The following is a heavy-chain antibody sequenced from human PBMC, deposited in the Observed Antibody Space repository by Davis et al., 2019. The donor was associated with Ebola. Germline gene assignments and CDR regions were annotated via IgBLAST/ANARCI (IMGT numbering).Heavy chain of an antibody. CDR2: INHSGST. CDR3: ARGVRRYFDSRNDY. D-gene: IGHD3-9*01. Sequence: MPSETLSLTCAVSGVSFSDHYWSWIRQPPGKGLEWIGEINHSGSTNYNPSLKSRVTISVDTSKNKFSLKLNSVTAADTAVYYCARGVRRYFDSRNDYWGQGTLVTVSS. CDR1: GVSFSDHY. J-gene: IGHJ4*02. V-gene: IGHV4-34*01.